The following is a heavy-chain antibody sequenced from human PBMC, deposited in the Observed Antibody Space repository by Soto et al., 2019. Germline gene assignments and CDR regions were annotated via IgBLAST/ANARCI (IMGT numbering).Heavy chain of an antibody. CDR3: AKMDIVVVVAATLDY. Sequence: EVQLLESGGGLVQPGGSLRLSCAASGFTFSSYAMSWVCQAPGKGLEWVSAISGSGGSTYYADSVKGRFTISRDNSKNTLYLQMNSLRAEDTAVYYCAKMDIVVVVAATLDYWGQGTLVTVSS. V-gene: IGHV3-23*01. CDR2: ISGSGGST. J-gene: IGHJ4*02. D-gene: IGHD2-15*01. CDR1: GFTFSSYA.